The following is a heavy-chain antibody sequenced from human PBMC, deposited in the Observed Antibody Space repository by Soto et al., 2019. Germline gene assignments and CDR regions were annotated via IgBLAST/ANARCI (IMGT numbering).Heavy chain of an antibody. CDR2: ISGSGGIT. J-gene: IGHJ6*02. Sequence: PGGSLRLSCAASEFTCSSYAMSWVRQAPGKGLEWVSAISGSGGITYYADSVKGRFTISRDNSKNTLYLQMNILRAEDTAVYYCAQDGYGTKGVGYGMDVWGQGTTVTVSS. D-gene: IGHD2-8*01. V-gene: IGHV3-23*01. CDR1: EFTCSSYA. CDR3: AQDGYGTKGVGYGMDV.